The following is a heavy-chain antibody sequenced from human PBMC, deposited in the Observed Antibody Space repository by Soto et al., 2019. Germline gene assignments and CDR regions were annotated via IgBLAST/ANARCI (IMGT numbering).Heavy chain of an antibody. V-gene: IGHV5-51*01. D-gene: IGHD2-2*01. J-gene: IGHJ4*02. CDR3: ETWPSSNWFDY. Sequence: LGESLKISCKGSGYSFSTYSIGWVRQMPGEGLEWLGNIHSGDSNARYSPSFQGQVTISVDKSISTTYLHWSSLKPSDTAFYYCETWPSSNWFDYWGQGPLVTVSS. CDR1: GYSFSTYS. CDR2: IHSGDSNA.